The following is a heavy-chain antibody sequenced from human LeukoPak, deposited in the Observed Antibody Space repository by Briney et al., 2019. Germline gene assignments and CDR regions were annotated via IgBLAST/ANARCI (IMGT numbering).Heavy chain of an antibody. D-gene: IGHD2-2*01. Sequence: GGSLRLPCAASGFTFSSYGMHWVRQAPGKGLEWVAFIRYDGSNKYYADSVKGRFTISRDNSKNTLYLQMNSLRAEDTAVYYCAKWQGYCSSTSCWGLDYWGQGTLVTVSS. J-gene: IGHJ4*02. CDR3: AKWQGYCSSTSCWGLDY. V-gene: IGHV3-30*02. CDR2: IRYDGSNK. CDR1: GFTFSSYG.